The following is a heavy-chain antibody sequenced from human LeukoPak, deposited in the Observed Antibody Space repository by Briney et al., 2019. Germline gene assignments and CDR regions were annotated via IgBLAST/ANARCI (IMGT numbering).Heavy chain of an antibody. Sequence: GGSLRLSCAASGLTFSSYSMNWVRQAPGKGLEWVSSISSGSSYIYYADSVKGRFTISRDNAKNSLYLQINSLRAEDTAVFYCASSHKWNFDYWGQGTLVTVSS. D-gene: IGHD1-26*01. V-gene: IGHV3-21*01. CDR3: ASSHKWNFDY. CDR1: GLTFSSYS. J-gene: IGHJ4*02. CDR2: ISSGSSYI.